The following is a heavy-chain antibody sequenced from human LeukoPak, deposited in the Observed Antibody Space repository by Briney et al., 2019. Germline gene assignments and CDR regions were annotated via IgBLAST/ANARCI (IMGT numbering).Heavy chain of an antibody. J-gene: IGHJ4*02. CDR2: ISSSSSYI. V-gene: IGHV3-21*04. Sequence: GGSLRLSCAASGFTFSSYSMNWVRQAPGKGLEWVSSISSSSSYIYYADSVKGRFTISRDNAKNSLYLQMNSLRAEDTAVYYCAKDLSRYYGSGSYLYYFDYWGQGTLVTVSS. CDR1: GFTFSSYS. CDR3: AKDLSRYYGSGSYLYYFDY. D-gene: IGHD3-10*01.